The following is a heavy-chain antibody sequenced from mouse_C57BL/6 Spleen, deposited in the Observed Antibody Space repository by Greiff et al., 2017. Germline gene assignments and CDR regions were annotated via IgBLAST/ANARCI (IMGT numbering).Heavy chain of an antibody. CDR1: GFTFSSYA. D-gene: IGHD1-1*01. Sequence: EVQVVESGGGLVKPGGSLKLSCAASGFTFSSYAMSWVRQTPEKRLEWVATISDGGSYTYYPDNVKGRFTISRDNAKNNLYLQMSHLKSEDTAMYYCAREYYGSSYGYWGQGTTLTVSS. CDR3: AREYYGSSYGY. CDR2: ISDGGSYT. J-gene: IGHJ2*01. V-gene: IGHV5-4*01.